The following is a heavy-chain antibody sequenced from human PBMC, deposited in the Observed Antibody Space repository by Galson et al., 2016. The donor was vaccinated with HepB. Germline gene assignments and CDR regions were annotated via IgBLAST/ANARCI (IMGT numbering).Heavy chain of an antibody. Sequence: SLRPSCAASGFTFSSYIMSWVRQAPGKRLEWVAAISGSGYDTYYTDPAKGRFTISKDKSKNTVYLHMNNLRAEDTAIYYCAKLMGDWGDRSTGFVDYWGQGTLVTVSS. J-gene: IGHJ4*02. V-gene: IGHV3-23*01. D-gene: IGHD1-1*01. CDR3: AKLMGDWGDRSTGFVDY. CDR2: ISGSGYDT. CDR1: GFTFSSYI.